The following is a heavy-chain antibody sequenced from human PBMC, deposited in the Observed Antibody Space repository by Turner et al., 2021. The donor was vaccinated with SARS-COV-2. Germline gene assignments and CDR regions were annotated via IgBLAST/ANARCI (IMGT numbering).Heavy chain of an antibody. V-gene: IGHV1-69*04. J-gene: IGHJ4*02. Sequence: QVQLVQSGAEVKKPGSSVKDACKASGGTFSSYAINWVRQAPGQGLEWMGRIIPMFGITNYAQKFQGRVTITADKSTSTAYMGLSSLRSEDTAVYYCARGGYYYDSSGYPFDYWGQGTLVTVSS. D-gene: IGHD3-22*01. CDR1: GGTFSSYA. CDR2: IIPMFGIT. CDR3: ARGGYYYDSSGYPFDY.